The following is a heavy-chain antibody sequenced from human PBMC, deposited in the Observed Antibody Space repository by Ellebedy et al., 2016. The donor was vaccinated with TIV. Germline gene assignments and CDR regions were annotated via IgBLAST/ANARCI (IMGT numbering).Heavy chain of an antibody. V-gene: IGHV3-7*01. D-gene: IGHD6-13*01. Sequence: GESLKISCTASGFTFSTYKMTWVRQAPGKGLEWVANINQDGSDKYYVDSVRGRFTVSRDNANNSLYLQMNSLRAEDTAVYYCARGDRYRQQLVRYYYYYYMDVWGKGTTVTVSS. CDR2: INQDGSDK. CDR3: ARGDRYRQQLVRYYYYYYMDV. CDR1: GFTFSTYK. J-gene: IGHJ6*03.